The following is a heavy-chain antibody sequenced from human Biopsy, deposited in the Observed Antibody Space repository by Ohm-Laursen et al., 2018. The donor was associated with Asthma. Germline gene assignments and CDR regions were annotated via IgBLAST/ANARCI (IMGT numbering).Heavy chain of an antibody. CDR3: VRDGTDDAFDI. Sequence: SLRLSCAASGFSFSNFAIHWVRQAPGKGLEWVGVISKDASTQDYADSVKGRFTMARDNSKNTLDLQMNSLREEDMAVYYCVRDGTDDAFDIWGQGTVVSVSS. D-gene: IGHD1-1*01. J-gene: IGHJ3*02. V-gene: IGHV3-30*01. CDR2: ISKDASTQ. CDR1: GFSFSNFA.